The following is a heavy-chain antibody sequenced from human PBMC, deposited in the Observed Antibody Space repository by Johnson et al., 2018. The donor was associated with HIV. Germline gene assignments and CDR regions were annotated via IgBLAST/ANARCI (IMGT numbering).Heavy chain of an antibody. CDR2: IYSGGST. Sequence: VQLVESGGGLIQPGGSLRLSCAASGFTVSSNYMSWVRQAPGKGLEWVSLIYSGGSTYYADSVKGRFTISRDNSKNTLYLQMNSLRAEDTAVYYCARVDSSGYLSLDAFDIWGQGTMVTVSS. D-gene: IGHD3-22*01. CDR1: GFTVSSNY. V-gene: IGHV3-53*01. CDR3: ARVDSSGYLSLDAFDI. J-gene: IGHJ3*02.